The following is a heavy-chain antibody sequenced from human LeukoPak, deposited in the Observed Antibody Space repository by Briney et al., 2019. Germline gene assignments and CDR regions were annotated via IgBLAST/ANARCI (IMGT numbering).Heavy chain of an antibody. Sequence: SETLSLTCTVSGGSISSYNWSWIRQPPGKGLEWIGYIYYSGSTNYNPSLKSRVTISVDTSKNQFSLKLSSVTAADTAVYYCARASDYGSGSYLGYYYYCYMDLRGKGTTVTVSS. CDR3: ARASDYGSGSYLGYYYYCYMDL. CDR2: IYYSGST. CDR1: GGSISSYN. V-gene: IGHV4-59*01. D-gene: IGHD3-10*01. J-gene: IGHJ6*03.